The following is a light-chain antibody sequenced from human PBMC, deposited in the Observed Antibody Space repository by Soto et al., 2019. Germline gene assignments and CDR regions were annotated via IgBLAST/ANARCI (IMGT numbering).Light chain of an antibody. Sequence: DIQMTQSPSSVSASVGDRVTITCRASQAIDSWLAWYQQKPGEAPKLLIFTGSLLHSGVPPRFSGSGSGTDFTLTISSLQPEDFATYYRQHYNSYSEAFGQGTKV. CDR3: QHYNSYSEA. V-gene: IGKV1-12*01. CDR2: TGS. J-gene: IGKJ1*01. CDR1: QAIDSW.